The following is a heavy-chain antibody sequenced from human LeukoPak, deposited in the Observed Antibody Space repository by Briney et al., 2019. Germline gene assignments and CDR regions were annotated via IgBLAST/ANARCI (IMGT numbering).Heavy chain of an antibody. D-gene: IGHD6-13*01. V-gene: IGHV1-8*01. Sequence: VASVKVSCKASGYTFTSYDINWVRQATGQGLEWMGWMNPNSGNTGYAQKFQGRVTMTRNTSISTAYMELSSLRSEDTAVYYCATDSPAPIAAAGRGFQHWGQGTLVTVSS. CDR2: MNPNSGNT. CDR3: ATDSPAPIAAAGRGFQH. J-gene: IGHJ1*01. CDR1: GYTFTSYD.